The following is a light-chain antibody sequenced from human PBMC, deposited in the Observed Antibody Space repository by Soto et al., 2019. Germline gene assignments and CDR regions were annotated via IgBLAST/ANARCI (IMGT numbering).Light chain of an antibody. Sequence: QSVLTQPPSASRTPGQRVTISCSGSSSNIGSNTVNWYQQLPGTAPKLLIYSNNQRPSGVPDRFSGSKSGTSASLAISGLQSEDEADYYCAAWDDSLNVYVVFGGGTKLTVL. V-gene: IGLV1-44*01. J-gene: IGLJ2*01. CDR1: SSNIGSNT. CDR2: SNN. CDR3: AAWDDSLNVYVV.